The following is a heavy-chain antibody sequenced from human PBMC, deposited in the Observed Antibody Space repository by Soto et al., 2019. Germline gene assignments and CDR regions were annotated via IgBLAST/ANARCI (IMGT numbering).Heavy chain of an antibody. V-gene: IGHV3-48*03. CDR2: ISSTGSGT. D-gene: IGHD2-8*02. CDR3: VRDLHEPLATDALRVAN. CDR1: GFTFSSYE. J-gene: IGHJ4*02. Sequence: EMQLVESGGGLVQPGGSLRLSCAASGFTFSSYEMHWVRQAPGKGLEWISYISSTGSGTLYADSVRGRFTMSRDNTKNSVSLQMSSLRDEDTAVYYCVRDLHEPLATDALRVANGGQGTQVTVSS.